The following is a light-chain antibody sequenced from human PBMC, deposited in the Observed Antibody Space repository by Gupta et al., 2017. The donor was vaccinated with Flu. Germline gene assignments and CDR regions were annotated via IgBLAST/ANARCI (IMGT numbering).Light chain of an antibody. J-gene: IGKJ1*01. V-gene: IGKV3-20*01. CDR2: DVS. CDR1: QGVTGNY. CDR3: QHFDHSPMGT. Sequence: EVVLTQSPGTLSLFPGERATLPCRASQGVTGNYLAWYQQKPGQAPRLLIDDVSRRATGIPDRCSGGGSGTDFSLTISSLEPEDFAVYYCQHFDHSPMGTFGPGTKVDIK.